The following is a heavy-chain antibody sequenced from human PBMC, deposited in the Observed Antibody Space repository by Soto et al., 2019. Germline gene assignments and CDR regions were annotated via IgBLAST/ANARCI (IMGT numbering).Heavy chain of an antibody. CDR3: ARDDYDSSGQRWFDP. D-gene: IGHD3-22*01. V-gene: IGHV1-18*01. CDR2: ISAYNGNT. Sequence: ASVKVSCKASGYTFTSYGISWVRQAPGQGLEWMGWISAYNGNTNYAQKLQGRVTMTTDTSASTAYMELRSLRSDDTAVYYCARDDYDSSGQRWFDPWGQGTLVTVSS. J-gene: IGHJ5*02. CDR1: GYTFTSYG.